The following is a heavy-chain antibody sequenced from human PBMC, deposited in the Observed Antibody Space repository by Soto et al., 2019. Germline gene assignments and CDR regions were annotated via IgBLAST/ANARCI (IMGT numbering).Heavy chain of an antibody. CDR3: ERDTSPGVNGMWHDAFGI. D-gene: IGHD2-8*01. J-gene: IGHJ3*02. CDR1: GFTFSTYW. CDR2: IRRDGGPM. Sequence: EVQLVESGGGLVQPGGSLRLSCAASGFTFSTYWMTWVRQAPGKGLERVANIRRDGGPMYYVDSVKGRFTVSRENARNSLYLHMNILRVEDRAVYSCERDTSPGVNGMWHDAFGIWGRGKMVTVSS. V-gene: IGHV3-7*01.